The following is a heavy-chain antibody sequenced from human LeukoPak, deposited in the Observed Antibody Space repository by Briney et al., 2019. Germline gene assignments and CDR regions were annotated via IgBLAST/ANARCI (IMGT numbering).Heavy chain of an antibody. CDR2: IYSGGST. D-gene: IGHD3-10*01. CDR1: GFTVRNNY. CDR3: ATGERMVRGDGVDY. Sequence: GRSLRLSCAASGFTVRNNYMSWVRQAPGKGLEWVSVIYSGGSTYYADSVKGRFTISRDNSKNTLYLQMNSLRAEDTAVYFCATGERMVRGDGVDYWGQGTLVTVSS. V-gene: IGHV3-66*01. J-gene: IGHJ4*02.